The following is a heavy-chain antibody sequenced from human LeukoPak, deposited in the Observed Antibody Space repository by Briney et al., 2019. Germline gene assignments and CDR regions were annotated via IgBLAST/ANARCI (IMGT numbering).Heavy chain of an antibody. CDR1: GFTFSSYA. V-gene: IGHV3-64*01. Sequence: PGGSLRLSCAASGFTFSSYAMHWVRQAPGKGLEYVSAISSNGGSTYYANSVKGRFTISRDNSKNTLYLQMGSLRAEDMAVYYCAKDLAYYYDSSGYYYSYYFDYWGQGTLVTVSS. D-gene: IGHD3-22*01. J-gene: IGHJ4*02. CDR2: ISSNGGST. CDR3: AKDLAYYYDSSGYYYSYYFDY.